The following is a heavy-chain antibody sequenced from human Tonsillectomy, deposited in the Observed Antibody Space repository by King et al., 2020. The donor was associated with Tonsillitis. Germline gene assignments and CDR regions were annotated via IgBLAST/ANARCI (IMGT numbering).Heavy chain of an antibody. CDR1: GGSTSTGSYY. J-gene: IGHJ2*01. CDR3: ARASGGCSGGSCYSGWYFDL. V-gene: IGHV4-61*02. D-gene: IGHD2-15*01. Sequence: PLQESGPGLVKPSQTLSLSCTVSGGSTSTGSYYWRWIRQPAGKGLEWIGRIYTSGGTNYNPSLKSRVSISLDTSKNQFSLKLSSVTAADTAVYFCARASGGCSGGSCYSGWYFDLWGRGTLVTVSS. CDR2: IYTSGGT.